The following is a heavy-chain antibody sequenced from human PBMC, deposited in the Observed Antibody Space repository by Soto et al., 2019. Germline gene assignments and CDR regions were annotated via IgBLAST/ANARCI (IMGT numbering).Heavy chain of an antibody. Sequence: SATLSITCAVSGSDITRAYYWTLIRQPAGKGLEWIGRIYSSGSTKYNPSLQSRVTMSLDTSKNQFSLRLTSVTAADTAVYYCARGQRFSDWFDPWGQGTLVTAPQ. J-gene: IGHJ5*02. CDR2: IYSSGST. D-gene: IGHD3-3*01. V-gene: IGHV4-4*07. CDR3: ARGQRFSDWFDP. CDR1: GSDITRAYY.